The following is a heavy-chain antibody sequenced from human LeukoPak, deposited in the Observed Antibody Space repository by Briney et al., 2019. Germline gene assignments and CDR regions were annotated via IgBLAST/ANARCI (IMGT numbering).Heavy chain of an antibody. D-gene: IGHD3-22*01. J-gene: IGHJ4*02. CDR2: ISAYNGNT. CDR1: GYTFTSYG. CDR3: AIAPNYYDSSGYKIDY. Sequence: ASVKVSCVASGYTFTSYGISWVRQAPGQGLEWMGWISAYNGNTNYAQKLQGRVTMTTDTSTSTAYMELRSLRSDDTAVYYCAIAPNYYDSSGYKIDYWGQGTLVTVSS. V-gene: IGHV1-18*01.